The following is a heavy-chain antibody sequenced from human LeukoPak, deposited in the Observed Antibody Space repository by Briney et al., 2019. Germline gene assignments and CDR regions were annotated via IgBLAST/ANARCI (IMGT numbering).Heavy chain of an antibody. CDR2: ISGSGGTS. Sequence: WGSLRLTCDASGFTFDIYGLTWVCQGQGQGQEWVSAISGSGGTSYYAASVKGRFTVSGDNSKDTFYLKMSSLTAEDTAVYYCAKAERAESLPETFWGQGTLVTVSS. V-gene: IGHV3-23*01. CDR1: GFTFDIYG. CDR3: AKAERAESLPETF. J-gene: IGHJ4*02. D-gene: IGHD4-4*01.